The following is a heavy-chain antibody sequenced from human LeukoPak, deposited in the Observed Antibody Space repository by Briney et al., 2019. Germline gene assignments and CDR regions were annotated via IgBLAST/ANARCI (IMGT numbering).Heavy chain of an antibody. CDR3: ARRGLGWLALYYMDV. CDR1: GGSISRYY. CDR2: INHSGST. J-gene: IGHJ6*03. V-gene: IGHV4-34*01. D-gene: IGHD6-19*01. Sequence: SETLSLTCTASGGSISRYYWSWIRQPPGKGLEWIGEINHSGSTNYNPSLKSRVTISVDTSKNQFSLKLSSVTAADTAVYYCARRGLGWLALYYMDVWGKGTTVTVSS.